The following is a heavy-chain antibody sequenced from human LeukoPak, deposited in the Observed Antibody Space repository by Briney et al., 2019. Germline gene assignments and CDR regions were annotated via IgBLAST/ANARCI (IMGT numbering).Heavy chain of an antibody. CDR2: INPNGGGT. D-gene: IGHD5-18*01. J-gene: IGHJ4*02. CDR1: GYTFTGYY. Sequence: ASVKVSCKASGYTFTGYYMHWVRQAPGQGLEWMGWINPNGGGTNYAQKFQGRVTMTRDTSISTAYMELSRLRSDDTAVYYCARDVDTAMTEGVFDYWGQGTLVTVSS. CDR3: ARDVDTAMTEGVFDY. V-gene: IGHV1-2*02.